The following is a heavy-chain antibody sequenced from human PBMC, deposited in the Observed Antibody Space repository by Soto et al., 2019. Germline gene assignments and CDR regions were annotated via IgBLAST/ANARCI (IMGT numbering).Heavy chain of an antibody. J-gene: IGHJ6*02. CDR2: ISCSGGST. Sequence: GGSLRLSCAASGVTFSSYAMSWVRQAPGKGLEWVAAISCSGGSTYYADSVKGRFTISRDNSKNTLYLQMNSLRAEDTAVYYCAKNVVYLYYGMDXWGQGTTLTVS. V-gene: IGHV3-23*01. CDR3: AKNVVYLYYGMDX. CDR1: GVTFSSYA. D-gene: IGHD2-15*01.